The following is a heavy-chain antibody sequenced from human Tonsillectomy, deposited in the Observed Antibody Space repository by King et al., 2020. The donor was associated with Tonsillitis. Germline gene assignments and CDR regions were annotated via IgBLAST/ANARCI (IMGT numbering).Heavy chain of an antibody. V-gene: IGHV3-30*03. J-gene: IGHJ4*02. Sequence: VQLVESGGGVVQPGRSLRLSCAASGFTFSSYGMHWVRQAPGKGLEWVAVISYDGSNKYYADSVKGRFTISRDNSKNTLYLQMNSLRAEDTAVYYCAPTPDLRYFDWVSRRGGDYWGQGTLVTVSS. CDR3: APTPDLRYFDWVSRRGGDY. CDR2: ISYDGSNK. D-gene: IGHD3-9*01. CDR1: GFTFSSYG.